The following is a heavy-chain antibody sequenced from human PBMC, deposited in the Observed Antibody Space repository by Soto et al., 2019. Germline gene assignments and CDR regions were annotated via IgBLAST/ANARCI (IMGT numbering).Heavy chain of an antibody. CDR3: ARDSRLRSVGDY. J-gene: IGHJ4*02. CDR1: GFTVTSSS. D-gene: IGHD3-3*01. CDR2: VYSNGAT. Sequence: EVLLVESGGGLVQPGGSLRLSCAASGFTVTSSSMSWVRQAPGKGLECVSLVYSNGATYYADSVKGRFTISRDTFRNTLDLQMNSLRAEDTAVYYCARDSRLRSVGDYWGQGTLVTVSS. V-gene: IGHV3-66*01.